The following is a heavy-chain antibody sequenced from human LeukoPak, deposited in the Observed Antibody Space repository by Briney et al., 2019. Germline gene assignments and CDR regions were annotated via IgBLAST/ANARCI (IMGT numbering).Heavy chain of an antibody. Sequence: QPGGSLRLSCAASGFTFSSYAMHWVRQAPGKGLEWVAVISYDGSNKYYADSVKGRFTISRDNSKNTLYLQMNSLRAEDTAVYYCARYKVTMVRGVRGRDAFDIWGQGTMVTVSS. D-gene: IGHD3-10*01. J-gene: IGHJ3*02. CDR2: ISYDGSNK. CDR3: ARYKVTMVRGVRGRDAFDI. V-gene: IGHV3-30-3*01. CDR1: GFTFSSYA.